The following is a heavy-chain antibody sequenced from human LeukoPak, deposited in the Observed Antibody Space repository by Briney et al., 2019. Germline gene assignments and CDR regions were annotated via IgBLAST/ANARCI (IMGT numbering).Heavy chain of an antibody. J-gene: IGHJ6*02. V-gene: IGHV4-4*07. CDR2: IYTSGST. CDR3: ARGFSDYDILTGFYYYYGMDV. Sequence: SETLSLTCTVSGGSISSYYWSWIRQPAGKGLEWIGRIYTSGSTNYNPSLKSRVTMSVDTSKNQFSLKLSSVTAADTAVYYCARGFSDYDILTGFYYYYGMDVWGQGTTVTVSS. CDR1: GGSISSYY. D-gene: IGHD3-9*01.